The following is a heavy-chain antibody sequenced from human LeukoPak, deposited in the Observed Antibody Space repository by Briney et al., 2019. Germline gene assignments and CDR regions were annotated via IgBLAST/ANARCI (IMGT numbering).Heavy chain of an antibody. V-gene: IGHV3-23*01. CDR1: GFTFSSYA. CDR3: AKPLGGSHLFDR. D-gene: IGHD3-10*01. CDR2: IEVGGAIT. J-gene: IGHJ4*02. Sequence: PGGSLRLSCAASGFTFSSYAMTWVRRAPGKGLEWVSTIEVGGAITHYAASVKGRFTISRDTSKKILYLQMDSLRPEDTAVYYCAKPLGGSHLFDRWGQGTLVTVSS.